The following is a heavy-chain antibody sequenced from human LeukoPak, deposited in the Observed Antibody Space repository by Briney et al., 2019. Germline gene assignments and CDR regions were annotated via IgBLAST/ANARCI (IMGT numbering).Heavy chain of an antibody. J-gene: IGHJ4*02. V-gene: IGHV1-69*04. CDR3: ARSYGSGSYVFDY. CDR1: GGTFSSYA. CDR2: IIPILGIA. Sequence: SVKVSCKASGGTFSSYAISWVRQAPGQGLEWMGRIIPILGIANYAQKFQGRVTITADKSTSTAYMELSSLRSEDTAVYYCARSYGSGSYVFDYWGQGTLVTASS. D-gene: IGHD3-10*01.